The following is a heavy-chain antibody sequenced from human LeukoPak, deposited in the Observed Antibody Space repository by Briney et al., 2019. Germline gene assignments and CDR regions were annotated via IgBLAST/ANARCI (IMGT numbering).Heavy chain of an antibody. CDR2: IYHSGST. Sequence: SETLSLTCAVSGGSISSGGYSWSWIRQPPGKGLEWIGYIYHSGSTYYNPSLKSRVTISVDRSKNQFSLKLSSVTAADTAVYYCARVWHDSSGYYYVLVFDYWGQGTLVIVSS. V-gene: IGHV4-30-2*01. CDR1: GGSISSGGYS. D-gene: IGHD3-22*01. CDR3: ARVWHDSSGYYYVLVFDY. J-gene: IGHJ4*02.